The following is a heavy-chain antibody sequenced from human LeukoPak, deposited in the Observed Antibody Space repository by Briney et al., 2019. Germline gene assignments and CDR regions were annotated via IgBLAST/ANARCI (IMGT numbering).Heavy chain of an antibody. J-gene: IGHJ4*02. D-gene: IGHD3-22*01. CDR1: GGSISSGGYY. V-gene: IGHV4-30-2*01. Sequence: PSQTLSLTCTVSGGSISSGGYYWSWIRQPPGKGLEWIGYIYHSGSTYYNPSLKSRITISVDRSKNQFSLKLSSVTAADTAVYYCARDLRSGGYYDSSGYERGDYWGQGTLVTVSS. CDR3: ARDLRSGGYYDSSGYERGDY. CDR2: IYHSGST.